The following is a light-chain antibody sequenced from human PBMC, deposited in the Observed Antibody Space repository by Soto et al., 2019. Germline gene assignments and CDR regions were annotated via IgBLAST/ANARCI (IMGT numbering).Light chain of an antibody. CDR1: SSDVDGYNY. CDR2: DVS. V-gene: IGLV2-14*01. J-gene: IGLJ2*01. CDR3: SSYTSSSTLEGVV. Sequence: QSVLTQPASVSGSPGQSITISCTGTSSDVDGYNYVSWYQQHPGKAPKLMIYDVSNRPSGVSNRFSGSKSGNTASLTISGLQAEDEADYYCSSYTSSSTLEGVVFGGGTKVTVL.